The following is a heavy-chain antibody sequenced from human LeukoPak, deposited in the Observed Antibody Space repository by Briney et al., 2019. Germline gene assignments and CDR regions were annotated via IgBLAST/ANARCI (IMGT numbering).Heavy chain of an antibody. CDR2: IYYSGST. V-gene: IGHV4-59*01. Sequence: PSETLSLTCTVSGGSISSYYWSWIRQPPGKGLEWIGYIYYSGSTNCNPSLKSRVTISVDTSKNQFSLKLSSVTAADTAVYYCARVRGSPYYFDYWGQGTLVTVSS. CDR3: ARVRGSPYYFDY. D-gene: IGHD1-26*01. J-gene: IGHJ4*02. CDR1: GGSISSYY.